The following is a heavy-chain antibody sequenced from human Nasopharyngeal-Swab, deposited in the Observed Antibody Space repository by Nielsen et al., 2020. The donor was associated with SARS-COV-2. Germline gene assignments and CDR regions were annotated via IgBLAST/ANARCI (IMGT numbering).Heavy chain of an antibody. CDR3: ARDWDGYYYYGMDV. V-gene: IGHV4-61*08. D-gene: IGHD1-26*01. CDR1: GGSISSGGYY. Sequence: SETLSLTCTVSGGSISSGGYYWSWIRQPPGKGLEWIGYIYYSGSTNYNPSLKSRVTISVDTSKNQFSLKLSSVTAADTAVYYCARDWDGYYYYGMDVWGQGTTVTVSS. J-gene: IGHJ6*02. CDR2: IYYSGST.